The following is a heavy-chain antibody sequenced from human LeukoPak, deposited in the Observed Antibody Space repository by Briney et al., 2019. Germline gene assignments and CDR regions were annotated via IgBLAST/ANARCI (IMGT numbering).Heavy chain of an antibody. CDR2: ISGSGGST. D-gene: IGHD2-15*01. CDR1: GFTFSSYA. CDR3: AKVRDIVVVVATKEFDY. V-gene: IGHV3-23*01. Sequence: PGGSLRLSCAASGFTFSSYAMSWVRQAPGEGLEWVSAISGSGGSTYYADSVKGRFTISGDNSKNTLYLQMNSLRAEDTAVYCCAKVRDIVVVVATKEFDYWGQGTLVTVSS. J-gene: IGHJ4*02.